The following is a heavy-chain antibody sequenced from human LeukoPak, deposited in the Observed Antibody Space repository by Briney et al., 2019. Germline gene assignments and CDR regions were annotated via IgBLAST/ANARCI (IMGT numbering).Heavy chain of an antibody. J-gene: IGHJ6*02. CDR1: GGSISSGGYY. V-gene: IGHV4-31*03. Sequence: SQTLSLTCTVSGGSISSGGYYWSWIRQHPGTGLEWIGYIYYSGSTYYNPSLKSRVTISVDTSKNQFSLKLSSVTAADTAVYYCARDFRYDILTGYYKPYYYGMDVWGQGTTVTVSS. CDR2: IYYSGST. D-gene: IGHD3-9*01. CDR3: ARDFRYDILTGYYKPYYYGMDV.